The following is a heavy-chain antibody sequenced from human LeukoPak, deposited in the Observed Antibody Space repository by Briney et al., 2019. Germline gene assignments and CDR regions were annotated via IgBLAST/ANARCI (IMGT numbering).Heavy chain of an antibody. CDR3: ARGGSYYGMDV. CDR1: GFTFSSYE. Sequence: GGFLRLSCAASGFTFSSYEMNWVRQAPGKGLEWVSYISSSGSTIYYADSVKGRFTISRDNAKNSLYLQMNSLRAEDTAVYYCARGGSYYGMDVWGQGTTVTVSS. J-gene: IGHJ6*02. D-gene: IGHD1-26*01. CDR2: ISSSGSTI. V-gene: IGHV3-48*03.